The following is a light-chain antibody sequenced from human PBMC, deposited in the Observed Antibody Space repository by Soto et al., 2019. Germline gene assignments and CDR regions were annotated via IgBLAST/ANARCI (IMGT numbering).Light chain of an antibody. V-gene: IGKV3-20*01. J-gene: IGKJ1*01. CDR2: AAS. Sequence: EIVLTQSPGTVFLSPGERATLSCRASQSVTSNYLAWFQQSRGQTPRVXIYAASSRAAGIPDRFSGSGSGTEFTLTISRLEPEDFEVYYCQQYDSSPKTFGQGTKVDIK. CDR3: QQYDSSPKT. CDR1: QSVTSNY.